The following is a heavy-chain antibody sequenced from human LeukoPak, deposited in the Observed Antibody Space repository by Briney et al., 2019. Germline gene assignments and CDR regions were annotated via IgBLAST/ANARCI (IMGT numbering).Heavy chain of an antibody. CDR3: ARDLGIAAAGTPGY. D-gene: IGHD6-13*01. CDR1: GFPFSSYA. V-gene: IGHV3-30-3*01. CDR2: ISYDGSNK. Sequence: GGSLRLSCVASGFPFSSYAMHWVRQAPGKGLEWVAVISYDGSNKYYADSVKGRFTISRDNSKNTLYLQMNSLRAEDTAVYYCARDLGIAAAGTPGYWGQGTLVTVSS. J-gene: IGHJ4*02.